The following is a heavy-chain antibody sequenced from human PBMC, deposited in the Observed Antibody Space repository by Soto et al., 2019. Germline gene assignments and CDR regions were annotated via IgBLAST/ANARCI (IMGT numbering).Heavy chain of an antibody. D-gene: IGHD4-17*01. V-gene: IGHV3-53*02. CDR2: ISGSGTT. CDR1: GFTVSSNY. CDR3: VGTYDDSRNLDF. Sequence: EVQLVETGGGLVQTGGSLRLSCAASGFTVSSNYMNWVRQAPGKGLEWVSVISGSGTTFYADSVKGRFTTSRDNSKNTVYLQMNSLRDEDTAVYYCVGTYDDSRNLDFWGQGALVTVSS. J-gene: IGHJ4*02.